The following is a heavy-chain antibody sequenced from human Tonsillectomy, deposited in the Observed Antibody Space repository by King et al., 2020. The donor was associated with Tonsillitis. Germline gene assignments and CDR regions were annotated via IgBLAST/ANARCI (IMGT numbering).Heavy chain of an antibody. CDR2: ISGRGGST. V-gene: IGHV3-23*04. CDR1: GFTFYTYA. Sequence: VQLVESGGGLVQPGGSLRLSCAASGFTFYTYAMRWVRKAPGRGLDGVSAISGRGGSTYYADSVKGRFTISIDISQNTLYLQMKCLRAEDTAVYYCAKGRDFWSGESFDPWGQGTLVTVSS. CDR3: AKGRDFWSGESFDP. J-gene: IGHJ5*02. D-gene: IGHD3-3*01.